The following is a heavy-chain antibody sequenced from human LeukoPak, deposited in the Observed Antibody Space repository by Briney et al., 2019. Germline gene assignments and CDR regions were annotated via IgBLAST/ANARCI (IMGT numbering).Heavy chain of an antibody. CDR3: AKGNSGSYPGAIYY. CDR2: ISYDGSNK. Sequence: GGSLRLSCAASGFTFSSYGMHWVRQAPGKGLEWVAVISYDGSNKYYADSVKGRFTISRDNSKNTLYLQMNSLRAEDTAVYYCAKGNSGSYPGAIYYWGQGTLVTVSS. J-gene: IGHJ4*02. V-gene: IGHV3-30*18. CDR1: GFTFSSYG. D-gene: IGHD1-26*01.